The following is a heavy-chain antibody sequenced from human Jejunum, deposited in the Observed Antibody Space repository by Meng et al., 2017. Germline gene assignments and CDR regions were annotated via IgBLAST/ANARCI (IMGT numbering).Heavy chain of an antibody. D-gene: IGHD2-15*01. CDR2: IIPIFGPT. V-gene: IGHV1-69*01. J-gene: IGHJ4*02. CDR3: ARGAVVATTYYFDY. CDR1: GGTFSSDA. Sequence: QVELVQAGAEGKKPGSSVKVSCKASGGTFSSDAMSWVRQAPGQGLEWMGGIIPIFGPTNYAQKFQGRVTITADESTSTAYMELSGLRSEDTALYYCARGAVVATTYYFDYWGQGSLVTVSS.